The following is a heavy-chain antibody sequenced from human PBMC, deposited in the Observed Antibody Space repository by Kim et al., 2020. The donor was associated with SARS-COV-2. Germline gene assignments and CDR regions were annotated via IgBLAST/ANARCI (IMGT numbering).Heavy chain of an antibody. V-gene: IGHV1-8*01. CDR3: ARGRSGSYYSRYFDL. Sequence: QKFQGRVTMPRNTSISTAYMELSSLRSEDTAVYYCARGRSGSYYSRYFDLWGRGTLVTVSS. J-gene: IGHJ2*01. D-gene: IGHD1-26*01.